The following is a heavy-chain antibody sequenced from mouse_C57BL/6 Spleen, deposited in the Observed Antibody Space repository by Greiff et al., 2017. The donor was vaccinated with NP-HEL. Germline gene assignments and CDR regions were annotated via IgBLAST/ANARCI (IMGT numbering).Heavy chain of an antibody. V-gene: IGHV1-53*01. J-gene: IGHJ4*01. D-gene: IGHD1-1*01. CDR3: ARESLYGSSYYYAMDY. Sequence: VQLQQPGTELVKPGASVKLSCKASGYTFTSYWMHWVKQRPGQGLEWIGNINPSNGGTNYNEKFKSKATLTVDKSSSTAYMQLSSLTSEDSAVYYCARESLYGSSYYYAMDYWGQGTSVTVSS. CDR1: GYTFTSYW. CDR2: INPSNGGT.